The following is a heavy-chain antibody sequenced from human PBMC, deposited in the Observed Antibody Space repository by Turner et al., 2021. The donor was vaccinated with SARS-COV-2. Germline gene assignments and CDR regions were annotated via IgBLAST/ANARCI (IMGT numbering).Heavy chain of an antibody. J-gene: IGHJ6*02. CDR3: AIAPNYYYGMDV. V-gene: IGHV4-39*01. CDR1: GGSISSSSYY. CDR2: IYYSGST. Sequence: QLQLQESGPGLVKPSETRSRTCTVSGGSISSSSYYWGWIRQPPGKGLEWSGSIYYSGSTYYNPSLKSRVTISVDTSKNQFSVKLSSVTAADTAVYYCAIAPNYYYGMDVWGQGTTVTVSS.